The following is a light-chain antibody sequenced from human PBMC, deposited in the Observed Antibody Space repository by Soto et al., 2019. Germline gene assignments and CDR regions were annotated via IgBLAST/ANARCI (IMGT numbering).Light chain of an antibody. CDR2: KAS. CDR3: QQYNSYPRA. J-gene: IGKJ3*01. Sequence: DIQMTQSPSTLSASVGDRVTITCRASQSINSWLAWYQQKPGRAPKLLIYKASSLESGVPSRFSGSESGTEFTLTISSPQPDDFATYYCQQYNSYPRAFGPGTKVDIK. V-gene: IGKV1-5*03. CDR1: QSINSW.